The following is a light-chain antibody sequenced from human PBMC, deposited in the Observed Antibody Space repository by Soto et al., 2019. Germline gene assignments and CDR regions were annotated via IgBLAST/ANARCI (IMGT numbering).Light chain of an antibody. CDR3: QQYGSSPPVT. V-gene: IGKV3-20*01. CDR2: GAS. Sequence: EIVLTQSPGTLSLSPGERATLSCRASQSVSSSYLAWYQQKPGQTPRLLIYGASSRATGIPDSFRGSGSGADFTLTISRLEPEYFALYYWQQYGSSPPVTFGQGTKLEIK. J-gene: IGKJ2*01. CDR1: QSVSSSY.